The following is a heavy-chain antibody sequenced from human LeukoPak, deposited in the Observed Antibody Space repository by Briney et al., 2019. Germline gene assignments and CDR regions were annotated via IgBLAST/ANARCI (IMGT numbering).Heavy chain of an antibody. Sequence: SETLSLTCTVSGGSISNYYWSWIRQPPGKGLEWIGYIYYSGNTKYNPSLKSRATISADTSKNQFSLKLSSVTAADTAVYYCVRDRELNYWGQGALVTVSS. CDR1: GGSISNYY. CDR2: IYYSGNT. J-gene: IGHJ4*02. D-gene: IGHD1-7*01. V-gene: IGHV4-59*01. CDR3: VRDRELNY.